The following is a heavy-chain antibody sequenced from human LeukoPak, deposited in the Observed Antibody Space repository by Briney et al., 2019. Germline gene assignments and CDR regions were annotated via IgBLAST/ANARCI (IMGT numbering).Heavy chain of an antibody. D-gene: IGHD2-15*01. Sequence: PSETLSLTCTVSGGSISSSSYYWGWIRQPPGKGLEWIGSIYYSGSTYYNPSLKSRVTISVDTSKNQFSLKLSSVTAADTAVYYCARQKFLVVVAVPNWFDPWGQGTLVTVSS. CDR2: IYYSGST. J-gene: IGHJ5*02. V-gene: IGHV4-39*01. CDR1: GGSISSSSYY. CDR3: ARQKFLVVVAVPNWFDP.